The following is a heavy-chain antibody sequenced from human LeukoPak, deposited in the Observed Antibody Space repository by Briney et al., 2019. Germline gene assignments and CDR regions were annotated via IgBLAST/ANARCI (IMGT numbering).Heavy chain of an antibody. Sequence: GGSLRLSCAASGFTFSNYDMHWVRQAPGKGLEWVAVISYDGSNKHYADSVKGRFTISRDNSKNTLYLQINSLSFDDTAIYYCARDTSSVPHSINWANNRFDPWGQGTLVTVSS. D-gene: IGHD1-1*01. CDR3: ARDTSSVPHSINWANNRFDP. V-gene: IGHV3-30*03. CDR1: GFTFSNYD. CDR2: ISYDGSNK. J-gene: IGHJ5*02.